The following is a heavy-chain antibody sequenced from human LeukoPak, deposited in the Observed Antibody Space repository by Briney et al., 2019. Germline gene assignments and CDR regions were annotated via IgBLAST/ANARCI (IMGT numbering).Heavy chain of an antibody. CDR2: INPIGGGA. V-gene: IGHV1-2*02. J-gene: IGHJ4*02. Sequence: XSVKVSCKASGYTFTGYYIHWVRQAPGQGLEWMGWINPIGGGANYAQKFQGRVTMTRDTSITTAYMEMSSLRSDDTAVYYCARDNGRGYPVYFGHWGQGILVTVSS. CDR1: GYTFTGYY. D-gene: IGHD2-8*01. CDR3: ARDNGRGYPVYFGH.